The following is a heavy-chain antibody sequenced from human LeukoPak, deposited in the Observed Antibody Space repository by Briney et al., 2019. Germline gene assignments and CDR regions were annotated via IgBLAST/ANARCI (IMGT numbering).Heavy chain of an antibody. CDR3: ASPPSGPNRGYMDV. D-gene: IGHD3-3*01. J-gene: IGHJ6*03. CDR1: GFTFSTYW. Sequence: GGSLRLSCAASGFTFSTYWMTWVRQAPGKGLEWVANIKQDGSEKYYVDSVKGRFTISRDNAKNSLYLQVNSLRAEDTAVYYCASPPSGPNRGYMDVWAKGPRSPSP. CDR2: IKQDGSEK. V-gene: IGHV3-7*01.